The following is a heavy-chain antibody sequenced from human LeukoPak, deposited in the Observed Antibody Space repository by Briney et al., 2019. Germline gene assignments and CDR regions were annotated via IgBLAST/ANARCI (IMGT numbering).Heavy chain of an antibody. Sequence: GGSLRLSCAASGFTFSSYAMHWVRQAPGKGLEWVAVISYDGSNKYYADSVKGRFSISRDNSKNTLYLQMNRLRTEDTAVYYCAKVLPRTTLVPPWSSGMDVWGQGTTVTVAS. V-gene: IGHV3-30*18. CDR3: AKVLPRTTLVPPWSSGMDV. CDR1: GFTFSSYA. CDR2: ISYDGSNK. J-gene: IGHJ6*02. D-gene: IGHD1-1*01.